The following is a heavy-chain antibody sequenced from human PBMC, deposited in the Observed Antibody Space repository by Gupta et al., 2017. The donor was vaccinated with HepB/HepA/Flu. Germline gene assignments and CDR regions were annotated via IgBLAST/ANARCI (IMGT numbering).Heavy chain of an antibody. V-gene: IGHV3-21*01. CDR1: GFTFRSYS. J-gene: IGHJ5*02. CDR2: ISSSSNFI. D-gene: IGHD6-19*01. Sequence: EVQLVESGGGLVKPGGSLSLSCAASGFTFRSYSMTWVRQAPGKGLEWVSSISSSSNFIYYADSVKGRFTISRDNAKNSLYLQMNSLRAEDTAVYYCARYSSGWSVWFDPWGQGTLVTVSS. CDR3: ARYSSGWSVWFDP.